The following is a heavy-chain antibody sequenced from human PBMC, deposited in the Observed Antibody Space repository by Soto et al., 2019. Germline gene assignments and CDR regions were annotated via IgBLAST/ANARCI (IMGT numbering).Heavy chain of an antibody. D-gene: IGHD3-22*01. CDR2: ISGSGGST. CDR1: GFTFSSYA. V-gene: IGHV3-23*01. J-gene: IGHJ4*02. CDR3: AKDIVYYYDSSGHSH. Sequence: PGGSLRLSCAASGFTFSSYAMSWVRQAPGKGLEWVSAISGSGGSTYYADSVKGRLTISRDNSKNTLYLQMSSLRAEDTAVYYCAKDIVYYYDSSGHSHWGQGTLVTVSS.